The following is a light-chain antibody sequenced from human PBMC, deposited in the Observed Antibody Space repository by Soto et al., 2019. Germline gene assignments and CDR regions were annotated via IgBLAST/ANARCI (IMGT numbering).Light chain of an antibody. CDR3: SSYTSSSTFV. Sequence: QSALTQPASVSGSPGQSITISCTGTGSDIGIYNYVSWYQQRPGKAPKLMIYDVSNRPSGVSNRFSGSKSGNTASLTISGLQAEDEADYYCSSYTSSSTFVFGIGTKVTVL. J-gene: IGLJ1*01. V-gene: IGLV2-14*01. CDR2: DVS. CDR1: GSDIGIYNY.